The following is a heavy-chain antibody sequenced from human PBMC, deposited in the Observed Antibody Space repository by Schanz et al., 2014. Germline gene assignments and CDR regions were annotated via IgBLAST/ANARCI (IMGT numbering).Heavy chain of an antibody. V-gene: IGHV3-48*01. CDR1: GFTFSGYS. J-gene: IGHJ4*02. CDR2: ITGTGTV. D-gene: IGHD3-3*01. CDR3: VRDSFFAFDY. Sequence: EVQLLESGGGLVQPGGSLRLSCAASGFTFSGYSMNWVRQAPGKGLEWISYITGTGTVMYADSVKGRFTISRDNGKNSLSLQMNSLRVEYTSVYYCVRDSFFAFDYWGQGTLVTVSS.